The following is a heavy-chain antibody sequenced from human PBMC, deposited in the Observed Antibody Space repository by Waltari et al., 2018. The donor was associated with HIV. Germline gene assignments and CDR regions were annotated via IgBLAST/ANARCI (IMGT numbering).Heavy chain of an antibody. V-gene: IGHV3-53*01. J-gene: IGHJ5*02. Sequence: EVQLVESGGGLIQPGGSLRLSCAASGFTVSSNYTSWVRQAPGKGLEWVSVIYSGGSTYYADSVKGRFTISRDNSKNTLYLQMNSLRAEDTAVYYCARSRSVAESSWWFDPWGQGTLVTVSS. D-gene: IGHD6-19*01. CDR1: GFTVSSNY. CDR3: ARSRSVAESSWWFDP. CDR2: IYSGGST.